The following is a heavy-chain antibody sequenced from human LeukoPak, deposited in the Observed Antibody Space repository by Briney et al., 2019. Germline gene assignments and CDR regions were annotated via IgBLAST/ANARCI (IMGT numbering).Heavy chain of an antibody. D-gene: IGHD2/OR15-2a*01. CDR2: IASGGGANR. Sequence: GGSLTLSCAASGFTFSSYEMNWVRQAPGKGLEWVSYIASGGGANRFYSESVKGRLTISRDNAKNSLYLHMNSLRAEDTGVYYCARIGTTTRGPAGLDVWGQGTTVTVSS. CDR1: GFTFSSYE. CDR3: ARIGTTTRGPAGLDV. V-gene: IGHV3-48*03. J-gene: IGHJ6*02.